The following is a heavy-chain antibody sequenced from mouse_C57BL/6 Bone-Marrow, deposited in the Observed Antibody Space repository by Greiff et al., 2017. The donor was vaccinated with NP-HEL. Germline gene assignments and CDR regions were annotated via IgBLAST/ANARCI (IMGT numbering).Heavy chain of an antibody. CDR3: AREDYDGYFDV. CDR1: GYTFTDYY. V-gene: IGHV1-75*01. J-gene: IGHJ1*03. CDR2: IFPGSGST. D-gene: IGHD2-4*01. Sequence: VHLVESGPELVKPGASVKISCKASGYTFTDYYINWVKQRPGQGLEWIGWIFPGSGSTYYNEKFKGKATLTVYKSSSTAYMLLSSLTAEDSAVYFCAREDYDGYFDVWGTGTTVTVSS.